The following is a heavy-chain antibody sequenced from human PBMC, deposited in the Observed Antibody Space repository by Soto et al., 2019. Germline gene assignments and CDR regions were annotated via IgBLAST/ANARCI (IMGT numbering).Heavy chain of an antibody. J-gene: IGHJ5*02. CDR2: IKQDGSEK. V-gene: IGHV3-7*01. D-gene: IGHD1-7*01. CDR3: ARESAWGGLELLWWFDP. Sequence: EVQLVESGGGLVQPGGSLRLSCAASGFTFSSYWMSWVRQAPGKGLEWVANIKQDGSEKYYVDSVKGRFTISRDNAKNSLYLQMHSLRAEDTAVYYCARESAWGGLELLWWFDPWGQGTLVTVSS. CDR1: GFTFSSYW.